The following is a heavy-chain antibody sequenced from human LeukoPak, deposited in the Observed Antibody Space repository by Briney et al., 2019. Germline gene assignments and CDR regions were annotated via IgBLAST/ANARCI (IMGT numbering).Heavy chain of an antibody. V-gene: IGHV3-11*01. CDR1: GFTFSDYY. J-gene: IGHJ6*02. CDR3: ARDPDTIFGVVTMPYYYYGMDV. Sequence: GGSLRLSCAASGFTFSDYYMSWIRQAPGKGLEWVSYISSSGSTIYYADSVKGRFTISRDNAKNSLYLQMNSLRAEDTAVYYCARDPDTIFGVVTMPYYYYGMDVWGQGTTVTVSS. D-gene: IGHD3-3*01. CDR2: ISSSGSTI.